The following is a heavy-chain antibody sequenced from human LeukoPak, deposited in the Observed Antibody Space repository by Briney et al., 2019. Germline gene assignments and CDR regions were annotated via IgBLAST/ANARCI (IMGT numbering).Heavy chain of an antibody. CDR2: INHSGST. D-gene: IGHD6-19*01. CDR3: ASDSPGYSSGWYC. Sequence: SETLSLTCAVYGVSFSGYYWSWLRQPPGKGLEWLGEINHSGSTNYNPSLKSRVTISVDTSKNQFSLKLSSVTAADTAVYYCASDSPGYSSGWYCWGQGTLVTVSS. J-gene: IGHJ4*02. CDR1: GVSFSGYY. V-gene: IGHV4-34*01.